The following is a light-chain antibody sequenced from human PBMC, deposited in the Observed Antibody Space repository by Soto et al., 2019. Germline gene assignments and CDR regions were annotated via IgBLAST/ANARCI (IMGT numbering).Light chain of an antibody. Sequence: ELLLTQSPGSLSLSPGQGATLSGKTSQSSGSNFVAWYQQKPGQAPRLLIYASVTRATGIPPRFSGSGSGTDFTLTISRLEPEDFAVYYCQHYGSSWTFGQGTKVDIK. J-gene: IGKJ1*01. CDR3: QHYGSSWT. CDR2: ASV. CDR1: QSSGSNF. V-gene: IGKV3-20*01.